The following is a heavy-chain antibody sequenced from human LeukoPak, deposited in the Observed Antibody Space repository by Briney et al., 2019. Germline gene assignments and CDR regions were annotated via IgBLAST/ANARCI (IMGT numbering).Heavy chain of an antibody. V-gene: IGHV3-23*01. Sequence: GGSLRLSCTASGFTFSSYTVNWVRQAPGKGLEWVSGLSGSSGSVFYADSVKGRFTISRDNSKNTLYLQMDSLRAEDTAVYYCARAMMVVSNLWGVYDYWGQGTLVTVSS. CDR1: GFTFSSYT. CDR2: LSGSSGSV. CDR3: ARAMMVVSNLWGVYDY. D-gene: IGHD3-22*01. J-gene: IGHJ4*02.